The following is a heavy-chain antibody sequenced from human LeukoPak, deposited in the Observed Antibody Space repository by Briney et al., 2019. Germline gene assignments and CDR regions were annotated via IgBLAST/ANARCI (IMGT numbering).Heavy chain of an antibody. D-gene: IGHD6-19*01. CDR1: GFTFSSYS. CDR2: ISSSSSYI. Sequence: GGSLRLSCAASGFTFSSYSMNWVRQAPGKGLEWVSSISSSSSYIYYADSVKGRFTISRDNAKNSLYLQMNSLRAEDTAVYCCARDRSVAGNDAFDIWGQGTMVTVSS. CDR3: ARDRSVAGNDAFDI. V-gene: IGHV3-21*01. J-gene: IGHJ3*02.